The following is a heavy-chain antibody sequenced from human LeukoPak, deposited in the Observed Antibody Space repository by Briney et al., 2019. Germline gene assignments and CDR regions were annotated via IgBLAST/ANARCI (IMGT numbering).Heavy chain of an antibody. CDR1: GFTFSTYA. Sequence: PGGSLRLSCAASGFTFSTYAMHWVRQAPGKGLEWVIFISYNGGYEYYADSVRGRFTISRDNSKNKLYLQMNSLRVEDTAVYYCAREYYRFGEPGTRWFDPWGQGTLVTVSS. D-gene: IGHD3-10*01. CDR3: AREYYRFGEPGTRWFDP. CDR2: ISYNGGYE. V-gene: IGHV3-30*04. J-gene: IGHJ5*02.